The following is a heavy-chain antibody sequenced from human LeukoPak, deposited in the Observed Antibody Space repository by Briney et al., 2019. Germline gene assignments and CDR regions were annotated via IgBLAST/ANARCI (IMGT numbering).Heavy chain of an antibody. V-gene: IGHV3-15*01. D-gene: IGHD2/OR15-2a*01. CDR1: GFTFSNAW. J-gene: IGHJ6*02. CDR2: IKSKTDGGTT. Sequence: VGSLRLSCAASGFTFSNAWMSWVRQAPGKGLEWVGRIKSKTDGGTTDYAAPVKGRFTISRDDSKNTLYLQMNSLKTEDTAVYYCTTDLYLGYYYGMDVWGQGTTVTVSS. CDR3: TTDLYLGYYYGMDV.